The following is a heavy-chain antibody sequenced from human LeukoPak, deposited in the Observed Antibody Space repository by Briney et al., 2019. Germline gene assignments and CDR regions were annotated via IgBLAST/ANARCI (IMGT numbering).Heavy chain of an antibody. Sequence: GGSLRLSCAASGFTFSSSAMSWVRQAPGKGLEWVSAISNNGGYTYYADSVQGRFTISRDNSKNTLYLQMNSLRAEDTAVYYCAKDRGDSSSWFDPWGQGTLVTVSS. CDR1: GFTFSSSA. D-gene: IGHD6-13*01. J-gene: IGHJ5*02. CDR2: ISNNGGYT. CDR3: AKDRGDSSSWFDP. V-gene: IGHV3-23*01.